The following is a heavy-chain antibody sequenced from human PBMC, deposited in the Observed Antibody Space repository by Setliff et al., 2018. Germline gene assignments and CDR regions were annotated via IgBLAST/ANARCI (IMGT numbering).Heavy chain of an antibody. J-gene: IGHJ4*02. CDR2: IKEDGSQK. V-gene: IGHV3-7*01. CDR1: GFTFSSYW. CDR3: ARDRGWWCFDN. Sequence: PGGSLRLSCAASGFTFSSYWVDWVRQAPGKGPEWVASIKEDGSQKYYVDSVKGRFTISRDNAKNSLYLQMNSLRAEDTAVYYCARDRGWWCFDNWGQGTLVTSPQ. D-gene: IGHD2-21*01.